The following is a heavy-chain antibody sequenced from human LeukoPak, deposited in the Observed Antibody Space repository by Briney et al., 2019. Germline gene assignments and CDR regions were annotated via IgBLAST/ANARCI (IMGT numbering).Heavy chain of an antibody. J-gene: IGHJ4*02. V-gene: IGHV1-24*01. CDR1: GYTLTELS. Sequence: ASVKVSCKVSGYTLTELSMHWVRQAPGKGLEWMGGFDPEDGETIYAQKFQGRVTMTEDTSTDIAYMELSSLRSEDTAVYYCATDSGWYLGFDYWGQGTLVTVSS. CDR2: FDPEDGET. CDR3: ATDSGWYLGFDY. D-gene: IGHD6-19*01.